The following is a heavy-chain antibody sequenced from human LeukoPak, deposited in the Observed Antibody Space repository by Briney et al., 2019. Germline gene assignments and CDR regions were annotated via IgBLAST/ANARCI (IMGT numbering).Heavy chain of an antibody. CDR3: LTDPHRGEGY. CDR2: VDPADGET. J-gene: IGHJ4*02. D-gene: IGHD3-16*01. CDR1: GYTFIDYY. V-gene: IGHV1-69-2*01. Sequence: GASVKVSCKALGYTFIDYYLHWVQQAPTKGLEWMGRVDPADGETRYSQKFQGRVSIIADTSTDTAYMVLSGLTSEDTAVYYCLTDPHRGEGYWGQGTLVTVSS.